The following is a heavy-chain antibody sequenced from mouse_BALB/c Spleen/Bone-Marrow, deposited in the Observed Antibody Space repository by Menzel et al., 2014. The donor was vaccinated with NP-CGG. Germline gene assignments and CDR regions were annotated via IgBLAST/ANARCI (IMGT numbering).Heavy chain of an antibody. J-gene: IGHJ2*01. CDR3: AKNRGDGYPDY. CDR2: IWKHVNT. Sequence: QVQLQQSGPSLVQPSQSLSITCTVSGFSLTSYGVHWVRQSPGKGLEWLGVIWKHVNTDYNAAFMSRLSITKDNSKSQVFFKMNSLQADDTAIYYCAKNRGDGYPDYWGQGTTLTVSS. V-gene: IGHV2-5-1*01. D-gene: IGHD2-3*01. CDR1: GFSLTSYG.